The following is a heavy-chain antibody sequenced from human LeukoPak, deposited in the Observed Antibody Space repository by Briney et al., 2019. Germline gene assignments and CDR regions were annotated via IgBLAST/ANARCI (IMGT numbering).Heavy chain of an antibody. J-gene: IGHJ4*02. CDR3: ARVSYGDYVGYFDY. D-gene: IGHD4-17*01. Sequence: GGSLRLSCAASGFTFSSYSMNWVRQAPGKGLEWVSSISSSSRYIYYADSVKGRFTISRDNAKNSLYLQMNSLRAEDTAVYYCARVSYGDYVGYFDYWGQGTLVTVSS. CDR2: ISSSSRYI. CDR1: GFTFSSYS. V-gene: IGHV3-21*01.